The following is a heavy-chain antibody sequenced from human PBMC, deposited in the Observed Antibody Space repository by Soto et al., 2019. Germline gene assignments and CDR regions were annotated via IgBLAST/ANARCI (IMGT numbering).Heavy chain of an antibody. D-gene: IGHD2-2*01. CDR1: GFTFSSYA. V-gene: IGHV3-23*01. J-gene: IGHJ4*02. CDR2: ISCSGGST. Sequence: GGSLRLSFAASGFTFSSYAMSWVRQAPGKGLEWVSSISCSGGSTYYAYSVKVRFTISIDNSNNTLYLQMNSLKAEDTAVYYCAKLGSTICPFHXWGQGTIVPVSX. CDR3: AKLGSTICPFHX.